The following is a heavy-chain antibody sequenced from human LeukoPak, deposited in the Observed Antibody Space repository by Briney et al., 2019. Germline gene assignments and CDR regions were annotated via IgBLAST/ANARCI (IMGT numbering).Heavy chain of an antibody. CDR1: GGSTSTYY. CDR2: IYTGGKT. D-gene: IGHD4-17*01. Sequence: PSETLSLTCTVSGGSTSTYYWSWIRQPAGKGLEWIGRIYTGGKTSFNPPLKSRVTMSVDTSKNQFSLRLSSVTAADTAVYYCARARTTVTAVDAFDIWGQGTMVTVSS. J-gene: IGHJ3*02. CDR3: ARARTTVTAVDAFDI. V-gene: IGHV4-4*07.